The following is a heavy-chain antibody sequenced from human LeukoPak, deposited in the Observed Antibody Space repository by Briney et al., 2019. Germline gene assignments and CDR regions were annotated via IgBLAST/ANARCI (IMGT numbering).Heavy chain of an antibody. CDR2: IRYDGSNK. CDR1: GFTFSSYG. D-gene: IGHD2-2*01. V-gene: IGHV3-30*02. CDR3: AKEYCSSTSCYVSD. Sequence: GGSLRLSCAASGFTFSSYGMHWVRQAPGKGLEWVAFIRYDGSNKYYADSVKGRFTISRDNSKNTLYLQMNGLRAEDTAVYYCAKEYCSSTSCYVSDWGQGTLVTVSS. J-gene: IGHJ4*02.